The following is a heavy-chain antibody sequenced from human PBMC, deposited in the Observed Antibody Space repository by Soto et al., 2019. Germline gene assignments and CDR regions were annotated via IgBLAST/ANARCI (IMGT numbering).Heavy chain of an antibody. CDR1: GGSISSGGYS. V-gene: IGHV4-30-2*01. D-gene: IGHD2-15*01. CDR2: ICGSGST. Sequence: QLQLQQSGSGLVKPSQTLSLTCAVSGGSISSGGYSWSWIRQPPGKGLEWIGYICGSGSTYCNPSLKSLVTISVDRSKNRSSLKPSSVTVADTGVYCCASGQVGAAHRWGQGALVTVSS. CDR3: ASGQVGAAHR. J-gene: IGHJ5*02.